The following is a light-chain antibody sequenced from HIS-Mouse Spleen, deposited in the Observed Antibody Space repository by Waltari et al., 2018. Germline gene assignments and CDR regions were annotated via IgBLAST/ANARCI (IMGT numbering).Light chain of an antibody. V-gene: IGLV3-10*01. CDR1: ALPKKY. CDR2: EES. J-gene: IGLJ2*01. CDR3: YSTDSSGNHRV. Sequence: SYELTQPPSVSVSPGQTARITCSGDALPKKYAYWYQQKSGQAPVLVIYEESKRPSGIPERVSGSSSGTMATWTISGAQVEDEADYYCYSTDSSGNHRVFGGGTKLTVL.